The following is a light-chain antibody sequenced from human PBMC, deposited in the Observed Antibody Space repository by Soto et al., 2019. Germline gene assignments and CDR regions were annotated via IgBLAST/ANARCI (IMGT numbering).Light chain of an antibody. CDR2: GAS. CDR3: QQYNNWWT. J-gene: IGKJ1*01. Sequence: EIVLTQSPATLSLSPGERATLSCRASQSVSSSYLAWYQQKPGQAPRLLIYGASTRATGIPARFSGSGSGTEFTLTISSLQPEDFAVYYCQQYNNWWTFGQGTKVDIK. CDR1: QSVSSSY. V-gene: IGKV3D-7*01.